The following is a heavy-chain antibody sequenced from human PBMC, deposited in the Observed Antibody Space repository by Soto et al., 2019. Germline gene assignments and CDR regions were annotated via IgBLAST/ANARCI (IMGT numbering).Heavy chain of an antibody. CDR2: INHSGST. CDR1: SGSFSGYY. Sequence: WETLSLTCAVYSGSFSGYYWSWIRQPPGKGLEWIGEINHSGSTNYNPSLKSRVTISVDTSKNQFSLKLSSVTAADTAVYYCARGRSPYYYGSGSASLWFDPWGQGTLVTVSS. J-gene: IGHJ5*02. D-gene: IGHD3-10*01. V-gene: IGHV4-34*01. CDR3: ARGRSPYYYGSGSASLWFDP.